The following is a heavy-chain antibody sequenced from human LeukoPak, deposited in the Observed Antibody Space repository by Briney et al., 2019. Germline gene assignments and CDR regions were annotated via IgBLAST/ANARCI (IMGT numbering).Heavy chain of an antibody. D-gene: IGHD3-10*01. J-gene: IGHJ4*02. CDR1: GFTFSTYS. CDR3: ARDRTGEAGMAAFDY. CDR2: ISSTSSYI. Sequence: GGSLRLSCAASGFTFSTYSMNWVRQAPGKGLEWVSSISSTSSYIYYADSVKGRFTISRDSAKNSLYLQMNSLRVEDTAVYYCARDRTGEAGMAAFDYWGQGTLVTVSS. V-gene: IGHV3-21*01.